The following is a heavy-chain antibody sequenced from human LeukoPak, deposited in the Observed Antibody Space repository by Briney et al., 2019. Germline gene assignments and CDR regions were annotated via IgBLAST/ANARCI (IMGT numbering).Heavy chain of an antibody. Sequence: GGSLRLSCAASGFSFNSDWMDWVRKAPGKGLEWVANIKHDESEKNYLDSVKGRFTISRDNAQNSLYLQMNGLRVEDTAVYYCTRRLDDWGQGTLVTVSS. V-gene: IGHV3-7*01. CDR2: IKHDESEK. CDR3: TRRLDD. D-gene: IGHD3-16*01. J-gene: IGHJ4*02. CDR1: GFSFNSDW.